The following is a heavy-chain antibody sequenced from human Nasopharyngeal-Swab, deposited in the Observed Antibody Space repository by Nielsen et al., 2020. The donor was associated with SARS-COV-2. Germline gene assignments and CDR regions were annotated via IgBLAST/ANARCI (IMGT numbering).Heavy chain of an antibody. Sequence: ASVKVSCKASGYTFNSYAIDWVRQAPGQGFEWMGWINTNTGKPAYAQGLTGRFVVSLDSSVTTAYLQISSLKSDDTAVYFCARRYCSGSGCYGWLDPWGQGTLVNVSS. CDR2: INTNTGKP. CDR1: GYTFNSYA. V-gene: IGHV7-4-1*02. D-gene: IGHD2-15*01. J-gene: IGHJ5*02. CDR3: ARRYCSGSGCYGWLDP.